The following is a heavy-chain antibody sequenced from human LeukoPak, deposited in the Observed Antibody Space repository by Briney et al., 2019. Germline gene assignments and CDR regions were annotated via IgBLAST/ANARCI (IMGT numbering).Heavy chain of an antibody. J-gene: IGHJ3*02. D-gene: IGHD1/OR15-1a*01. Sequence: GGSLRLSCAASGFTFSIHSMNWVRQAPGRGLEWVSYITSRSTTKQYADSVKGRFTISRENAKNSLYLQMNSLRDEDTAVYYCARGTTSAFDIWGQGTMVTVSS. CDR3: ARGTTSAFDI. V-gene: IGHV3-48*02. CDR1: GFTFSIHS. CDR2: ITSRSTTK.